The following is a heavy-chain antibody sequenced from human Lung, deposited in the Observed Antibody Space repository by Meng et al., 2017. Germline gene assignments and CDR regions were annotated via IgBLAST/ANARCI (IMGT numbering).Heavy chain of an antibody. CDR1: GSHFPDEC. Sequence: VQSGANGKSHAPAARTSATTRGSHFPDECINWVRRAPGPGMRWIGRINPKSGDTHYAQRFQGRVTMTGDTSISTAYRELSGLRSDDTAMYYCARDEDISAAGKLFGDYWGQGTLVTVSS. V-gene: IGHV1-2*06. CDR2: INPKSGDT. CDR3: ARDEDISAAGKLFGDY. D-gene: IGHD6-13*01. J-gene: IGHJ4*02.